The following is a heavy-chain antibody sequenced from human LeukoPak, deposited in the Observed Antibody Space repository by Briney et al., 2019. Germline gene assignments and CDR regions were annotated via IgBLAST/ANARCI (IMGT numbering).Heavy chain of an antibody. CDR3: ARHGGDYCSGGRCPYYYYYMDV. CDR2: INDSGNI. D-gene: IGHD2-15*01. CDR1: GGSFSGFY. Sequence: SETLSLTCAVYGGSFSGFYWSWIRQPPGKGLEWIGEINDSGNINYNPSLKSRVTISVDTSKNQFSLRLRSVTAADTAVYYCARHGGDYCSGGRCPYYYYYMDVWGNGTTVTISS. J-gene: IGHJ6*03. V-gene: IGHV4-34*01.